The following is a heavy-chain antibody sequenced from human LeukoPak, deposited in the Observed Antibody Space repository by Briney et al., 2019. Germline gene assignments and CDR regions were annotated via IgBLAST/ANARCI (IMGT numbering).Heavy chain of an antibody. V-gene: IGHV3-23*01. CDR2: ISGSGGST. J-gene: IGHJ4*02. CDR1: GFTFSSYA. CDR3: ASRVGATGED. D-gene: IGHD1-26*01. Sequence: GGSLRLSCAASGFTFSSYAMSWVRQAPGKGLEWVSAISGSGGSTYYASSEKGRITISGDNSKNTLYLQMTILRAEDKAQYYCASRVGATGEDWGKETLATVS.